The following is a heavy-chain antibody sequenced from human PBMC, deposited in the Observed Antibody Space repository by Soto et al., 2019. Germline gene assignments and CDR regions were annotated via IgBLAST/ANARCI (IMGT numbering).Heavy chain of an antibody. CDR1: GYTFSRYG. J-gene: IGHJ6*02. D-gene: IGHD7-27*01. Sequence: QGQLVQSGGEVKKPGASVKVSCKASGYTFSRYGISWVRQAPGQGLEWMGWISGYNGDTNYAQKFQGRVTMTIDTSTTTANMELRSLTSDYTAVYYCAKTGQPPYYYDGLDVWGQGTTVTVSS. CDR2: ISGYNGDT. V-gene: IGHV1-18*01. CDR3: AKTGQPPYYYDGLDV.